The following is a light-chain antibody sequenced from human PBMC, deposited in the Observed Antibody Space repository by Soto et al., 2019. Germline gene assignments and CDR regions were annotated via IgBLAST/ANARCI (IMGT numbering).Light chain of an antibody. Sequence: QALVTQPPSVSGAPGQRVTISCTGSSSNIGAGYDVHWYQQLPGTAPKLLIYGNSNRPSGVPDRFSGSKSGTSASLAITGLQAEDEADYYCQSYDSSLSGVFGGGTKLTVL. CDR3: QSYDSSLSGV. CDR1: SSNIGAGYD. J-gene: IGLJ2*01. V-gene: IGLV1-40*01. CDR2: GNS.